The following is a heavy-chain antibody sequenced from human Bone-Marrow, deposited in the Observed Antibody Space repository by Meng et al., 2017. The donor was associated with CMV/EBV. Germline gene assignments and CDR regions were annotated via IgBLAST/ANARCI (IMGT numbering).Heavy chain of an antibody. CDR3: AREGKNDCWSGYGGGAFYGMDV. Sequence: ASVKVSCKASGYTFTGYYMHWVRQAPGQGLEWMGWINPNSGGTNYAQKFQGRVTMTRDTSISTAYMELSRLRSDDTDVYYCAREGKNDCWSGYGGGAFYGMDVCGQGTTVAASS. V-gene: IGHV1-2*02. CDR1: GYTFTGYY. J-gene: IGHJ6*02. CDR2: INPNSGGT. D-gene: IGHD3-3*01.